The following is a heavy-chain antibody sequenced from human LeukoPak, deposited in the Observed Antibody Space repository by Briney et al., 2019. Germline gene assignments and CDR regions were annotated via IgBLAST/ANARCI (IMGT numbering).Heavy chain of an antibody. Sequence: ASVKVSCKASGYTFTSYYMHWVRQAPGQGLEWMGIINPSGGSTSYAQKFQGRVTMTRDTSTSTVYMELSSLRSEDTAVYYCARATGYYNGYYYYGMDVWGQGTTVTVSS. CDR1: GYTFTSYY. J-gene: IGHJ6*02. D-gene: IGHD3-9*01. V-gene: IGHV1-46*01. CDR2: INPSGGST. CDR3: ARATGYYNGYYYYGMDV.